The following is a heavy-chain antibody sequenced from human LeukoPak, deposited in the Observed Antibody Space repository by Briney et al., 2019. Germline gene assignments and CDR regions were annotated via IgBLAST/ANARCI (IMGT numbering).Heavy chain of an antibody. Sequence: PGGSLRLSCAASGFTFSSYWMHWVRHAPGKGLEWVALISYDGSNKYYADSVKGRFTISRDNSKNTLYLQMHSLRADDTAVYYCARDLQYLLLMGEIDYWGQGTLVTVSS. CDR1: GFTFSSYW. J-gene: IGHJ4*02. D-gene: IGHD2-2*01. CDR2: ISYDGSNK. CDR3: ARDLQYLLLMGEIDY. V-gene: IGHV3-30*03.